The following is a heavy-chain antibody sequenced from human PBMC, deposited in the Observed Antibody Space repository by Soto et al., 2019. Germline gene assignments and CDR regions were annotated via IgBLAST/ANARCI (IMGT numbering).Heavy chain of an antibody. CDR1: GGYIRPYY. CDR2: IYYTGTA. J-gene: IGHJ4*02. D-gene: IGHD4-17*01. CDR3: ARQRDDGDYGYYVEY. V-gene: IGHV4-59*01. Sequence: QVQLLASGPGLVNPSQTLSLSCTVSGGYIRPYYWSWLRQSLGKGLEWLGYIYYTGTADYNPSLENRVTLSVDTATNRFSLELTSVTAADTAVYYCARQRDDGDYGYYVEYWGPGILVTVSS.